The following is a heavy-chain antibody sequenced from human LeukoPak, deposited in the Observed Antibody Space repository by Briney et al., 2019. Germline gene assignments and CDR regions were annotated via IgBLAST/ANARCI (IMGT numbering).Heavy chain of an antibody. Sequence: GGSLRLSCAASGFIFSSYTMNWVRQAPGKGLEWVSSISSSSSYIYYADSVKGRFTISRDNAKNSLYLQMNSLRAEDTAVYYCARDVGHGSGESGYWGQGTLVTVSS. CDR2: ISSSSSYI. V-gene: IGHV3-21*01. CDR1: GFIFSSYT. J-gene: IGHJ4*02. CDR3: ARDVGHGSGESGY. D-gene: IGHD3-10*01.